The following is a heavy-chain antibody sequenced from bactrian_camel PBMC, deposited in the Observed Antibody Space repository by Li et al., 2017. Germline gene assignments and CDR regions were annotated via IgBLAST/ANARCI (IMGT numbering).Heavy chain of an antibody. Sequence: VQLVESGGGSVQAGGSLRLSCTASEYTARSNCRGWLRKAPGKEREGVAAIYTGGGSTNYADSVKGRFTISQDNAKNMVFLQMNSLKYEDTAMYYCAAADVGSWYCGFNADFAYWGQGTQVTVS. D-gene: IGHD6*01. CDR1: EYTARSNC. CDR3: AAADVGSWYCGFNADFAY. CDR2: IYTGGGST. J-gene: IGHJ6*01. V-gene: IGHV3S1*01.